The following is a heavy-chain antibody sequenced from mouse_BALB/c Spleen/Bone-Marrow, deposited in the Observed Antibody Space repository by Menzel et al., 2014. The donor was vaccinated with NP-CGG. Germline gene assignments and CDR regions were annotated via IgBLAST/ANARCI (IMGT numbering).Heavy chain of an antibody. CDR1: GYSFTGYY. J-gene: IGHJ1*01. CDR3: ARGDYGDWYFDV. Sequence: LVKTGVSVKISCKASGYSFTGYYMHWVKQSHGKSLEWIGYISCYNGATSYNQKFKGKATFTVDTSSSTAYMQFNSLTSEDSAVYYCARGDYGDWYFDVWGAGTTVTVSS. V-gene: IGHV1S34*01. CDR2: ISCYNGAT. D-gene: IGHD2-4*01.